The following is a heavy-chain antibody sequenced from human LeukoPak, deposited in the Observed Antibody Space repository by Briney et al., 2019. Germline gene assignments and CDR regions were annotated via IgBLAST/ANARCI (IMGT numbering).Heavy chain of an antibody. J-gene: IGHJ4*02. Sequence: GGSLRLSCAVSGLTFSTSWMDWVRQAPGKGLEWVASINPDGNKKYSADSVKGRFTISRDNAENSLYLQMNSLRVEDTAFYYCARDLAYSRLDYWGQGMLVTVSS. CDR1: GLTFSTSW. CDR3: ARDLAYSRLDY. CDR2: INPDGNKK. V-gene: IGHV3-7*01. D-gene: IGHD5-18*01.